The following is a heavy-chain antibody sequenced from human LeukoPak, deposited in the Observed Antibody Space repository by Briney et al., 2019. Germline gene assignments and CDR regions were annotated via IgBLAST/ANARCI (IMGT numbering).Heavy chain of an antibody. CDR3: ARWSARRRPADAFDI. Sequence: GGSLRLSCTASGFTFSNYWMTWVRQAPGKGLEWVSYISSSGSTIYYADSVKGRFTISRDNAKNSLYLQMNSLRAEDTAVYYCARWSARRRPADAFDIWGQGTMVTVSS. J-gene: IGHJ3*02. V-gene: IGHV3-11*01. CDR2: ISSSGSTI. CDR1: GFTFSNYW.